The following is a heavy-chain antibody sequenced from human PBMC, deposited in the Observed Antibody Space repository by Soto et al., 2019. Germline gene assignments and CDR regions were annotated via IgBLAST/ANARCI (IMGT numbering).Heavy chain of an antibody. V-gene: IGHV3-30*04. D-gene: IGHD2-2*01. CDR3: ARTYSSSWNYLDY. CDR2: ISYDGSLQ. Sequence: QVHLVEAGGGVVQPGRSLTLSCAACGFTFDSHTMHWVRQTPGKGLEWVAYISYDGSLQDHADSVKGRFSISRDNGRNTVFLEMNSLRPEDSAVYYCARTYSSSWNYLDYWGQGTLVTVSS. J-gene: IGHJ4*02. CDR1: GFTFDSHT.